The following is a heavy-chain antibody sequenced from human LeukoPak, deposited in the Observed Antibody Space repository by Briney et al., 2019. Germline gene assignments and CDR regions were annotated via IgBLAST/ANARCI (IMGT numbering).Heavy chain of an antibody. CDR1: GYTFTSYA. CDR3: WVGYCSSTSRPPLFDY. D-gene: IGHD2-2*01. V-gene: IGHV1-3*01. CDR2: INAGNGNT. Sequence: ASVKVSCKASGYTFTSYAMHWVRPAPGQRLEWMGWINAGNGNTKYSQKFQGRVTITRDTSASTAYMELSSLRSEDTAVYYCWVGYCSSTSRPPLFDYWGQGTLVTVSS. J-gene: IGHJ4*02.